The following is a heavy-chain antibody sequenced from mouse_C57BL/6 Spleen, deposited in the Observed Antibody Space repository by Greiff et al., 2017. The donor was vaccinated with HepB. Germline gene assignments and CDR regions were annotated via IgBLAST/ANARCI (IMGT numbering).Heavy chain of an antibody. V-gene: IGHV5-9-1*02. CDR3: TRDRDGTVYFDY. Sequence: EVKLVESGEGLVKPGGSLKLSCAASGFTFSSYAMSWVRQTPEKRLEWVAYISSGGDYIYYADTVKGRFTISRDNARNTLYLQMSSLKSEDTAMYYCTRDRDGTVYFDYWGQGTTLTVSS. CDR1: GFTFSSYA. J-gene: IGHJ2*01. D-gene: IGHD4-1*01. CDR2: ISSGGDYI.